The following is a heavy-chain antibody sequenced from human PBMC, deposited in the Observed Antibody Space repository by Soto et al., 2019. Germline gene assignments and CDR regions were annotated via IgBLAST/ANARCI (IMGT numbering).Heavy chain of an antibody. J-gene: IGHJ4*02. CDR1: GFTFSSYA. D-gene: IGHD4-17*01. Sequence: LRLSCAASGFTFSSYAMHWVRQAPGKGLEWVAVISYDGSNKYYADSVKGRFTISRDNSKNTLYLQMNSLRAEDTAVYYCARARRKTTVTTFDYWGQGTLVTVSS. V-gene: IGHV3-30-3*01. CDR3: ARARRKTTVTTFDY. CDR2: ISYDGSNK.